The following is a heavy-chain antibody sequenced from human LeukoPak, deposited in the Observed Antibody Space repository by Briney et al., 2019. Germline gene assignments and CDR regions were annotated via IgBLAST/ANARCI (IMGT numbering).Heavy chain of an antibody. CDR3: AKDYSTSWWFHY. J-gene: IGHJ4*02. V-gene: IGHV3-74*01. CDR2: IKSDGQIT. Sequence: GGSLRLSCAASGFTFNNYWMHWVRQAPGKGLVWVSRIKSDGQITTYADSVKGRFTTSRDNAKNTFYLQMNSLRAEDTAIYYCAKDYSTSWWFHYWGQGTLVTVSS. CDR1: GFTFNNYW. D-gene: IGHD6-13*01.